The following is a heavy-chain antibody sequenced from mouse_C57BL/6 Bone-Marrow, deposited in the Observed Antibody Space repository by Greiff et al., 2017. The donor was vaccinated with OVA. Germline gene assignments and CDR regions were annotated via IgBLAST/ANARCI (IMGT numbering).Heavy chain of an antibody. V-gene: IGHV1-55*01. CDR1: GYTFTSYW. J-gene: IGHJ1*03. D-gene: IGHD2-14*01. Sequence: VKLMESGAELVKPGASVKMSCKASGYTFTSYWITWVKQRPGQGLEWIGDIYPGSGSTNYNEKFKSKATLTVDTSSSTAYMQLSSLTSEDSAVYYCAGGYHRVWGTGTTVTVSS. CDR3: AGGYHRV. CDR2: IYPGSGST.